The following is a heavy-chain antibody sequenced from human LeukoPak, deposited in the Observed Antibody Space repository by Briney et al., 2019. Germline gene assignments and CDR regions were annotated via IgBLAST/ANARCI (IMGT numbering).Heavy chain of an antibody. CDR2: MNPNSGNT. J-gene: IGHJ4*02. D-gene: IGHD5-12*01. CDR3: ARSPSGYPTAY. CDR1: GYTVTIYD. V-gene: IGHV1-8*01. Sequence: ASVKVSCKASGYTVTIYDINWVRQATGQGLEWMGWMNPNSGNTGYAQKFQGRVTMTRTPSISTAYMELSSLRAEDTAVYYCARSPSGYPTAYSGEGPLVTASS.